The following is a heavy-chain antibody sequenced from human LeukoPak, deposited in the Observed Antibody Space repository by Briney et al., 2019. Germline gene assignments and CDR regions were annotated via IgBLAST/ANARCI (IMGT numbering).Heavy chain of an antibody. Sequence: ASVRVSCKTSGYTFTTFNIAWVRQAPGQGLEWMGIINPSGGRTSYAQKFQGRVTMTRDMSTSTVYMELSSLKSEDTAVYYCARDPKDDTSGYYYFDYWGQGTLVTVSS. J-gene: IGHJ4*02. V-gene: IGHV1-46*01. CDR2: INPSGGRT. D-gene: IGHD3-22*01. CDR1: GYTFTTFN. CDR3: ARDPKDDTSGYYYFDY.